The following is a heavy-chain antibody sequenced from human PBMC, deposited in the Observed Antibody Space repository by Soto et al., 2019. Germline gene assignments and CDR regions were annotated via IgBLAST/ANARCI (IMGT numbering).Heavy chain of an antibody. CDR1: GYIFSNYA. J-gene: IGHJ5*02. CDR3: AKLPRYTTDIVEVPAVMFEDWFVT. CDR2: IHAGNGDT. Sequence: QVQLVQSGAEVKKPGASVKVSCKASGYIFSNYAVQWVRQAPGQSLEWMGWIHAGNGDTKYSQKFHGRVTITRDTSESTAHMELSGLRTKDTAVYDCAKLPRYTTDIVEVPAVMFEDWFVTWGQGTLVTVSS. D-gene: IGHD2-2*01. V-gene: IGHV1-3*01.